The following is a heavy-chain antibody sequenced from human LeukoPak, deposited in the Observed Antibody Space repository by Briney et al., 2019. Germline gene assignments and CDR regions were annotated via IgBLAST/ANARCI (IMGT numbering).Heavy chain of an antibody. D-gene: IGHD3-16*02. CDR1: GGTFSSYA. V-gene: IGHV1-69*13. CDR2: IIPIFGTA. Sequence: ASVKVSCTASGGTFSSYAISWVRQAPGQGLEWMGGIIPIFGTANYAQKFQGRVTITADESTSTAYMELSSLRSEDTAVYYCAREVYDYVWGSYRYLDYWGQGTLVTVSS. J-gene: IGHJ4*02. CDR3: AREVYDYVWGSYRYLDY.